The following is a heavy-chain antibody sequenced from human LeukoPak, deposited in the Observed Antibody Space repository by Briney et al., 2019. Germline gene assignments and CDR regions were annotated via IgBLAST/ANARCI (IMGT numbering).Heavy chain of an antibody. CDR1: GYTFTSYG. Sequence: GASVKVSCKASGYTFTSYGISWVRQAPGQGLEWMGWISAYNGNTNYAQKLQGRVTMTTDTSTSTAYMELRSLRSDDTAVYYCARYLEHDSSGYYLPYYYYGMDVWGQGTTVTVSS. V-gene: IGHV1-18*01. CDR2: ISAYNGNT. D-gene: IGHD3-22*01. CDR3: ARYLEHDSSGYYLPYYYYGMDV. J-gene: IGHJ6*02.